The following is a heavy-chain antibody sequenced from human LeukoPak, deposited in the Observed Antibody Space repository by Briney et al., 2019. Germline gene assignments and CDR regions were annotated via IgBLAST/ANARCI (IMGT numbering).Heavy chain of an antibody. V-gene: IGHV4-59*12. CDR2: IHYTGST. CDR3: ASGEPRYSSRIVVGDN. CDR1: GGSITNFY. Sequence: SETLSLTCTVSGGSITNFYWSWVRQPPGKGLELIGYIHYTGSTFYNPSLKSRVTISVDMSKNQFSLKLTSVTAADTAVYYCASGEPRYSSRIVVGDNWGQGTLVTVSS. D-gene: IGHD3-22*01. J-gene: IGHJ4*02.